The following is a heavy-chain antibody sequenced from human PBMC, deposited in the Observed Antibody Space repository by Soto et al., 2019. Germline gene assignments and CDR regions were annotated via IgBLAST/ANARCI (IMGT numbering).Heavy chain of an antibody. Sequence: ASVKVSCKASGYTFTSYGISWVRQAPGQGLEWMGWISAYNGNTNYAQKLQGRVTMTTDTSTSTAYMELRSLRSEDTAVYYCAAGYYDYWNGYFFEYWGQGTLVTVSS. CDR3: AAGYYDYWNGYFFEY. CDR1: GYTFTSYG. J-gene: IGHJ4*02. CDR2: ISAYNGNT. V-gene: IGHV1-18*01. D-gene: IGHD3-3*01.